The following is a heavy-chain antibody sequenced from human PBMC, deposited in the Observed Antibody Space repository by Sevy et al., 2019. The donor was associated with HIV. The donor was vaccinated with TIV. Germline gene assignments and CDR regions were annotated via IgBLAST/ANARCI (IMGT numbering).Heavy chain of an antibody. D-gene: IGHD2-21*01. CDR2: VKQDMSEK. Sequence: GGSLRLSCVASDFTFSSNWMTWVRQAPGKGLEWVANVKQDMSEKYYADSVKGRFTISRDNAKNSLYLQMNSLRAEDTAVYYCARAQQVTMLVVIGGLYFDLWGQGTLVTVSS. J-gene: IGHJ4*02. V-gene: IGHV3-7*01. CDR3: ARAQQVTMLVVIGGLYFDL. CDR1: DFTFSSNW.